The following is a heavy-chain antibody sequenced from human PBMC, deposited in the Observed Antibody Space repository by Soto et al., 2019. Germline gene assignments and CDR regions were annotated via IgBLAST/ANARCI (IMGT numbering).Heavy chain of an antibody. J-gene: IGHJ4*02. D-gene: IGHD3-10*01. CDR1: RFTFDNYA. Sequence: EVQLVESGGGLVQPGRSLRLSCAASRFTFDNYAMHWVRQGPGKGLEWVSGISWNSGSIGYADSVKGRFTISRDNAKNSLYLQMNSLRAEDTALYYCAKGIDYYGSGNFDYWGQGTLVTVSS. CDR2: ISWNSGSI. V-gene: IGHV3-9*01. CDR3: AKGIDYYGSGNFDY.